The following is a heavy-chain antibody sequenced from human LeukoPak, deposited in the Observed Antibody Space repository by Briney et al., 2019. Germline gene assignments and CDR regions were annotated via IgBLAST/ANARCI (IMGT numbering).Heavy chain of an antibody. Sequence: PSETLSLTCTVSGGSISSGSYYWGWIRQPPGKGLEWIGSIYYSGSTYYNPSPKSRVTISVDTSKNQFSLKLSSVTAADTAVYYCARVWGSGIPLFDYWGQGTLVTVSS. CDR3: ARVWGSGIPLFDY. D-gene: IGHD3-10*01. V-gene: IGHV4-39*07. CDR1: GGSISSGSYY. J-gene: IGHJ4*02. CDR2: IYYSGST.